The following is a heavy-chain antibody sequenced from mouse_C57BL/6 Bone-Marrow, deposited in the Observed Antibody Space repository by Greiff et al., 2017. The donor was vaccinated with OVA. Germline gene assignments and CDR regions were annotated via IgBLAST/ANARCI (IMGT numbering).Heavy chain of an antibody. D-gene: IGHD1-1*01. V-gene: IGHV1-69*01. Sequence: VQLQQPGAELVMPGASVKLSCKASGYTFTSYWMHWVKQRPGQGLEWIGEIDPSDSYTNYNQKFKGKSTLTVDKSSSTAYMQLSSLTSEDSAVYYCARMGYGSSFSWFAYWGQGTLVTVSA. CDR1: GYTFTSYW. CDR3: ARMGYGSSFSWFAY. J-gene: IGHJ3*01. CDR2: IDPSDSYT.